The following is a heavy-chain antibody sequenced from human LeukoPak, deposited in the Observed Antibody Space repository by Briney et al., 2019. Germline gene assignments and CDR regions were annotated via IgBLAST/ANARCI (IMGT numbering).Heavy chain of an antibody. CDR3: ARATAQRYYYYGMDV. Sequence: PGGSLRPSCAASGFTFSSYSMNWVRQAPGKGLEWVSSISSSSSYIYYADSVKGRFTISRDNAKNSLYLQMNSLRAEDTAVYYCARATAQRYYYYGMDVWGQGTTVTVSS. D-gene: IGHD5-18*01. J-gene: IGHJ6*02. CDR1: GFTFSSYS. V-gene: IGHV3-21*01. CDR2: ISSSSSYI.